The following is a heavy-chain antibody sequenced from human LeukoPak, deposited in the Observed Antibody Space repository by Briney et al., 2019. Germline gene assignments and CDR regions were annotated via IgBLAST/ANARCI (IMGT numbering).Heavy chain of an antibody. CDR1: GGSVSSISYF. Sequence: ASETLSPTCGVSGGSVSSISYFWGWIRQPPGEGLQWIGSIYYSGSAYYNPSLQSRVAISVDTSRNQFSLKLTSVTAADTAVYYCARRPSWPSTSAFDIWGRGTMVTVSP. D-gene: IGHD2-2*01. V-gene: IGHV4-39*01. CDR2: IYYSGSA. J-gene: IGHJ3*02. CDR3: ARRPSWPSTSAFDI.